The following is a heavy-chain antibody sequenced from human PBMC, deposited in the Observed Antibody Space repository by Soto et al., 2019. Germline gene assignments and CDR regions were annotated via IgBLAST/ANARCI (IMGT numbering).Heavy chain of an antibody. CDR2: INTDGSNT. CDR3: PREFCSGGNCYTYYFDP. D-gene: IGHD2-15*01. Sequence: GGSLRLSXAASGLTFNRYWMHWVRHAPGKGLVWVSHINTDGSNTNYADSVKGRFTISRDNAKSTLFLQMNSLRDEDTAVYYCPREFCSGGNCYTYYFDPWGQGIPVTVSS. V-gene: IGHV3-74*01. CDR1: GLTFNRYW. J-gene: IGHJ5*02.